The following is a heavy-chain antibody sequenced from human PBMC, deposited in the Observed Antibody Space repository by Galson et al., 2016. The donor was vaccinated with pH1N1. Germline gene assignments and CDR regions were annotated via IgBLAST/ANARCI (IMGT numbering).Heavy chain of an antibody. CDR2: ISNDGSKK. J-gene: IGHJ4*02. Sequence: SLRLSCAASGFTFSSYPIHWVRQPPGKGLEWVAVISNDGSKKYYTDSVKGRFSVSRDNSKSTLHLHMTSLGGDDAAVYYCARAVFYDVDLLDYYFDYWGQGTLVIVSS. CDR1: GFTFSSYP. CDR3: ARAVFYDVDLLDYYFDY. D-gene: IGHD2/OR15-2a*01. V-gene: IGHV3-30*04.